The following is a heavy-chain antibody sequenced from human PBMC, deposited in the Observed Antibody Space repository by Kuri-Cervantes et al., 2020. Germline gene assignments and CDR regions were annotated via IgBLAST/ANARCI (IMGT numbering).Heavy chain of an antibody. J-gene: IGHJ4*02. D-gene: IGHD3-3*01. V-gene: IGHV3-30*18. CDR2: ISYDGSNK. Sequence: GESLKISCAASGFTFSSYGMHWVRQAPGKGLEWVAVISYDGSNKYYADSLKGRFTISRDNSKNRLYLQMNSLRPEDTAMYYCAKVMRFLEWIPLDYWGQGALVTCYS. CDR1: GFTFSSYG. CDR3: AKVMRFLEWIPLDY.